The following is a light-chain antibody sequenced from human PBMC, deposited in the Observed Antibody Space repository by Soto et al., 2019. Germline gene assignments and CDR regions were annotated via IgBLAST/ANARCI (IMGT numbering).Light chain of an antibody. Sequence: EIVLTQSPGTLSLSPGERANLSCRASQSVSSSYLAWYQQKPVQAPRLLIYGASSRATGIPDRFSGSGSGTDFTLTISRLEPEDFAVYYCQQYGSSPGLTFGGGTKVEIK. J-gene: IGKJ4*01. CDR2: GAS. CDR3: QQYGSSPGLT. V-gene: IGKV3-20*01. CDR1: QSVSSSY.